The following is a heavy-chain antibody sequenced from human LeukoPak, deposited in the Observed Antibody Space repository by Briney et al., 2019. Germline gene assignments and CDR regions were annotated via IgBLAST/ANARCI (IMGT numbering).Heavy chain of an antibody. J-gene: IGHJ1*01. CDR1: GGSFSGYY. D-gene: IGHD2-15*01. CDR3: AREAQYCSGGSCYGGYFQH. CDR2: INHSEAT. V-gene: IGHV4-34*01. Sequence: SETLSLTCAVYGGSFSGYYWSWIRQSPGKGLEWIGEINHSEATDYNPSFKSRVTISVDTSKNQFSLKLSSVTAADRAVYYCAREAQYCSGGSCYGGYFQHWGQGTLVTVSS.